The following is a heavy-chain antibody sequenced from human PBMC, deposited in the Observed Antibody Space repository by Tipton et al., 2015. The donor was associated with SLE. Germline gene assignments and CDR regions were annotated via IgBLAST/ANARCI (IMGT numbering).Heavy chain of an antibody. Sequence: TLSLTCTVSGGSISSYYWSWIRQPPGKGLEWIGYIYYSGSTNYNPSLKSRVTISVDTSKNQFSPKLSSVTAADTAVYYCARAQNYYGSGSYPDYWGQGTLVTVSS. V-gene: IGHV4-59*01. CDR2: IYYSGST. CDR3: ARAQNYYGSGSYPDY. D-gene: IGHD3-10*01. J-gene: IGHJ4*02. CDR1: GGSISSYY.